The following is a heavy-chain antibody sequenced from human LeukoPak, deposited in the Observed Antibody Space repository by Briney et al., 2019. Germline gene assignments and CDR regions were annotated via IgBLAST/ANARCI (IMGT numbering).Heavy chain of an antibody. CDR2: IYSGGST. CDR3: ARSGWLVGARGFDY. Sequence: GGSLRLSCAASGFTVSSNYMSWVRQAPGKGLEWVSVIYSGGSTYYADSVKGRFTISRDNSKNTLYLQMNSLRAEDTAVYYCARSGWLVGARGFDYWGQGTLVTVSS. D-gene: IGHD1-26*01. J-gene: IGHJ4*02. V-gene: IGHV3-66*02. CDR1: GFTVSSNY.